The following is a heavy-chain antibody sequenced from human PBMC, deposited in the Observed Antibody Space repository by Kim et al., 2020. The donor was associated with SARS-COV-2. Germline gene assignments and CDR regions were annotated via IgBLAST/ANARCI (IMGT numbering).Heavy chain of an antibody. Sequence: GGSLRLSCAASGFTFSSYDMHWVRQATGKGLEWVSAIGTAGDTYYPGSVKGRFTISRENAKNSLYLQMNSLRAGDTAVYYCARERSYYGSGSYSPYYGMDAWGQGTTVTVSS. V-gene: IGHV3-13*01. CDR1: GFTFSSYD. CDR2: IGTAGDT. CDR3: ARERSYYGSGSYSPYYGMDA. D-gene: IGHD3-10*01. J-gene: IGHJ6*01.